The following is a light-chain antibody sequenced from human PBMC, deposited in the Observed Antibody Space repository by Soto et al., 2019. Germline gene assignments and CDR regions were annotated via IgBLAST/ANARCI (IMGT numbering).Light chain of an antibody. J-gene: IGKJ1*01. CDR2: KAS. CDR3: QQYNSYWWT. Sequence: DIQMTQSPSTLSASVGDRVTITCRASQSISSWLAWYQKKPGKAPKVLICKASSLESGVPSRFSGSGSGTEFTLTISSLQPDDFATYYCQQYNSYWWTFGQGTKVEIK. V-gene: IGKV1-5*03. CDR1: QSISSW.